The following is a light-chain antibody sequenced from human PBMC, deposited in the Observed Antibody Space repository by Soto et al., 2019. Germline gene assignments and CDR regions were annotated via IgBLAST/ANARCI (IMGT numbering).Light chain of an antibody. CDR3: SSYSGTNTS. V-gene: IGLV2-8*01. J-gene: IGLJ2*01. CDR2: EVS. CDR1: SSDVGGYNY. Sequence: QSVLTQPPSASGSPGQSVTISCTGTSSDVGGYNYVSWYQHHPGKGPKLMIYEVSKRPSGVPDRVSGSKSGNTASLTVSGLQEEDEADYFCSSYSGTNTSFGGGTTLTVL.